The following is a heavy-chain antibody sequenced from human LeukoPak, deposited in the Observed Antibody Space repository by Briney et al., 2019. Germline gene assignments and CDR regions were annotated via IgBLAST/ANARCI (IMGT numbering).Heavy chain of an antibody. V-gene: IGHV3-20*04. J-gene: IGHJ4*02. CDR2: INWNGGST. D-gene: IGHD6-13*01. Sequence: LTGGSLRLSCAASGFTFDDYGMSWVRHAPGKGLEWVSGINWNGGSTGYADSVKGRFTISRDNAKNSLYLQMNSLRAEDTAVYYCAKDPGRGSSLYYFDYWGQGTLVTVSS. CDR1: GFTFDDYG. CDR3: AKDPGRGSSLYYFDY.